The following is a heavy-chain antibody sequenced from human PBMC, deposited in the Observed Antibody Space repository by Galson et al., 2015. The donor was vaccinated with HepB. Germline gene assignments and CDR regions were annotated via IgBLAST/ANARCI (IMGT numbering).Heavy chain of an antibody. J-gene: IGHJ3*02. V-gene: IGHV3-48*01. Sequence: SLRLSCAASGFTFSSYSMNWVRQAPGKGLEWVSYISSSSSTIYYADSVKGRFTISRDNAKNSLYLQMNSLRAEDTAVYYCASLSDVVVVAATDAFDIWGQGTMVTVSS. D-gene: IGHD2-15*01. CDR1: GFTFSSYS. CDR2: ISSSSSTI. CDR3: ASLSDVVVVAATDAFDI.